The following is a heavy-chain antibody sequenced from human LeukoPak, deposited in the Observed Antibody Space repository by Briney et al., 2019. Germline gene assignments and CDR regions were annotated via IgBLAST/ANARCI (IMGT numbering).Heavy chain of an antibody. J-gene: IGHJ4*02. D-gene: IGHD3-22*01. CDR3: ARMKPDNSEIYN. CDR1: GYTFTTYD. Sequence: GASVKVSCKASGYTFTTYDINRVRQAAGQGLEWMGWMNPNSGNTGYGQKFQGRLTITRNASITTAYMELSSLTSDDTAVYYCARMKPDNSEIYNWGQGTLVTVSS. CDR2: MNPNSGNT. V-gene: IGHV1-8*03.